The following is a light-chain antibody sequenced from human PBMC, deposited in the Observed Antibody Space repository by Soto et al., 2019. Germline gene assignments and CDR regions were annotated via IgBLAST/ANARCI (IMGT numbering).Light chain of an antibody. V-gene: IGKV3-15*01. CDR1: QSVSSN. Sequence: EIVMTQSPATLSVSPGERATLSCRASQSVSSNLAWYQQKPGQAPRLLIYGASTRATGIPARFYGSGSGTDFTLTINRLEPEDFAVYYCQQYGDSPQTFGQGTKVDIK. J-gene: IGKJ1*01. CDR2: GAS. CDR3: QQYGDSPQT.